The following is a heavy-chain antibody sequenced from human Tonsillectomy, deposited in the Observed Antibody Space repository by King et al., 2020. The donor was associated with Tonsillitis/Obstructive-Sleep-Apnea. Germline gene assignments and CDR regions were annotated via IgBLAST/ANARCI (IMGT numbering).Heavy chain of an antibody. CDR1: GFIFSNAW. CDR2: IQSKTDGGAT. CDR3: TXYXXXTXXXVDPXXI. Sequence: VQLVESXGGLVKPGGSLRLSCAASGFIFSNAWMTWVRQAPGKGLEWVGRIQSKTDGGATDYGAPVKGRFTISRDDSKNTVFLQMNSLKTEDTAVYYXTXYXXXTXXXVDPXXIWGXGTMVTVSS. V-gene: IGHV3-15*01. J-gene: IGHJ3*02.